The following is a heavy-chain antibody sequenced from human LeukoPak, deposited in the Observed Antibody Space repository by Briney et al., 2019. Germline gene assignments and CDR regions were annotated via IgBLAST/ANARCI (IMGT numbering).Heavy chain of an antibody. CDR2: ITWNRDNI. CDR3: AKDSSMIVPGYYFDY. V-gene: IGHV3-9*01. D-gene: IGHD3-22*01. CDR1: GFTFDDYA. J-gene: IGHJ4*02. Sequence: PGGSLRLSCTVSGFTFDDYAMHWVRHTPGKGLEWVAGITWNRDNIGYGDSVKGRFTISRDNVKNVLYLQMNSLRPEDTALYYCAKDSSMIVPGYYFDYWGQGTLVTVSS.